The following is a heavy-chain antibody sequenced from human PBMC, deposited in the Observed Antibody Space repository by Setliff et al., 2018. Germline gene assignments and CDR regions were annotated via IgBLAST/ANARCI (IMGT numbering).Heavy chain of an antibody. Sequence: SETLSLTCTVSGGSISEPNYYWSWIRQPVGKGLEWIGHIYTRGSTNYNPSLRTRVSISVDTSKNHFSLRLSSVTAADTAVYYCARGGYNSRSGYSAYYYDYWGQGALVTVSS. CDR1: GGSISEPNYY. CDR3: ARGGYNSRSGYSAYYYDY. CDR2: IYTRGST. D-gene: IGHD3-3*01. J-gene: IGHJ4*02. V-gene: IGHV4-61*09.